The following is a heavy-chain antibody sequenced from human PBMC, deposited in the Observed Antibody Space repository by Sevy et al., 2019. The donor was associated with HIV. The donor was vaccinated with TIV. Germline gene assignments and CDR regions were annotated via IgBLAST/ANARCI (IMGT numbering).Heavy chain of an antibody. D-gene: IGHD5-12*01. J-gene: IGHJ6*02. V-gene: IGHV4-59*01. CDR1: GGSISSYY. CDR2: IYYSGST. CDR3: ARHSSGWLQDRYYGMDV. Sequence: SETLSLTCTVSGGSISSYYWSWIRQPPGKGLEWIGYIYYSGSTNYNPSLKSRVTISVDTSKNQLSLKLSSVTAADTAVYYCARHSSGWLQDRYYGMDVWGQGTTVTVSS.